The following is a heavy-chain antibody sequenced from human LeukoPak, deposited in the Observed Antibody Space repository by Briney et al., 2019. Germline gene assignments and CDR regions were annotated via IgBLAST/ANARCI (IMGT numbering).Heavy chain of an antibody. CDR1: GFTFSSYG. D-gene: IGHD3-10*01. CDR3: ARGVGARGGQPWGYYYYMDV. V-gene: IGHV3-23*01. J-gene: IGHJ6*03. CDR2: ISGSGGST. Sequence: GGTLRLSCAASGFTFSSYGMSWVRQAPGKGLEWVSAISGSGGSTYYADSVKGRFTISRDNSKNTLYLQMNSLRSDDTAVYYCARGVGARGGQPWGYYYYMDVWGKGTTVTVSS.